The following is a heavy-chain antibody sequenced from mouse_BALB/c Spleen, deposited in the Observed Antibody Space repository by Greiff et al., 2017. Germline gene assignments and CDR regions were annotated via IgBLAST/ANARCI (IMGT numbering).Heavy chain of an antibody. J-gene: IGHJ2*01. CDR3: TREGNYGGY. Sequence: EVKLDESGGGLVKPGGSLKLSCAASGFTFSSYTMSWVRQTPEKRLEWVATISSGGSYTYYPDSVKGRFTISRDNAKNTLYLQMSSLKSEDTAMYYCTREGNYGGYWGQGTTLTVSS. CDR2: ISSGGSYT. CDR1: GFTFSSYT. D-gene: IGHD2-1*01. V-gene: IGHV5-6-4*01.